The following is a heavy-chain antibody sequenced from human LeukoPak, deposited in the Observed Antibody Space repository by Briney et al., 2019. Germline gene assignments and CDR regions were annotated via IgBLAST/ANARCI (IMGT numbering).Heavy chain of an antibody. CDR3: ARTREQWQVLDY. D-gene: IGHD6-19*01. V-gene: IGHV3-30*03. Sequence: GGSLRLSCAASGLTFGSYGMHWVRQAPGKGLDWVAVISHEGSSQYYADSVKGRFTISRDNSKNTVYLQMNSLRAEGTAVYFCARTREQWQVLDYWGQGTLVTVSS. CDR2: ISHEGSSQ. J-gene: IGHJ4*02. CDR1: GLTFGSYG.